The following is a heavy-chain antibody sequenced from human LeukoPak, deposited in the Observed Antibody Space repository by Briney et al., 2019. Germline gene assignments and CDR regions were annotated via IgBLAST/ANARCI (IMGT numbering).Heavy chain of an antibody. Sequence: GRSLRLSCAASGFTFSSYAMSWVRQAPGKGLEWVSAISGSGGSTYYADSVKGRFTISRDNSKNTLYLQMNSLRAEDTAVYYCAKGGDEVVVVVAAPFDYWGQGTLVTVSS. CDR3: AKGGDEVVVVVAAPFDY. V-gene: IGHV3-23*01. CDR2: ISGSGGST. J-gene: IGHJ4*02. CDR1: GFTFSSYA. D-gene: IGHD2-15*01.